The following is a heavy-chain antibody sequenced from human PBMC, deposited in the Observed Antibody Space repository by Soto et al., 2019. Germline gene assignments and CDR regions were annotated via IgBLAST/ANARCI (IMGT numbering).Heavy chain of an antibody. V-gene: IGHV4-4*02. CDR1: GGSISSSNW. D-gene: IGHD3-9*01. CDR2: IYHSGST. J-gene: IGHJ6*02. Sequence: PSETLSLTCAVSGGSISSSNWWSWVRQPPGKGLEWIGEIYHSGSTNYNPSLKSRVTISVDKSKNQFSLKLSSVTAADTAVYYCASLVLSDILTGYYDYYYGMDVWGQGTTVTVSS. CDR3: ASLVLSDILTGYYDYYYGMDV.